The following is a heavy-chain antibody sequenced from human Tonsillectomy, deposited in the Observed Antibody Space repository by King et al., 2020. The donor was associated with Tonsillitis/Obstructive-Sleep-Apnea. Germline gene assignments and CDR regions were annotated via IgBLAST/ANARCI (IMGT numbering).Heavy chain of an antibody. D-gene: IGHD3-22*01. V-gene: IGHV3-30*04. CDR3: ARAMAYYYDSSGSDLDY. J-gene: IGHJ4*02. Sequence: VQLVESGGGVVQPGRSLRLSCAASGFTFSSYAMHWVRQAPGKGLEWVAVISYDGSNKYYADSVKGRFTISRDNSKNTLYLQMNSLRAEDTAVYYCARAMAYYYDSSGSDLDYWGQGTLVTVSS. CDR2: ISYDGSNK. CDR1: GFTFSSYA.